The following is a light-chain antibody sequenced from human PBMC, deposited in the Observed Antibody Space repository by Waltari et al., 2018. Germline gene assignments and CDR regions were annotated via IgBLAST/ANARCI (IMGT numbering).Light chain of an antibody. CDR2: WAS. V-gene: IGKV4-1*01. CDR1: QSVLYSSTNNNY. Sequence: DIVMTQSPDSLAVSLGERATINCKSSQSVLYSSTNNNYLSWYQQKPGQPRKLLIYWASTRESGVPDRFSGSGSGTDFTLTISSLQAEDVAVYYCQQYFRVPLTFGGGTRIEIK. CDR3: QQYFRVPLT. J-gene: IGKJ4*01.